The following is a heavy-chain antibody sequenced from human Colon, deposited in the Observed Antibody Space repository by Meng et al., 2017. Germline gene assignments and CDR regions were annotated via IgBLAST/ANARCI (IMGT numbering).Heavy chain of an antibody. J-gene: IGHJ4*02. CDR2: VYYTGSA. D-gene: IGHD1-26*01. V-gene: IGHV4-61*03. Sequence: QVQLQGSGPRLLRPSETLSLTCTLSGGSVSSPSYYWSWIRQTPGKGLEWIGYVYYTGSANYNPSLKSRVTISVDTSKNHFSLNLTSVTAADTAVYYCARGRGSYSSIDFWGQGTLVTVSS. CDR3: ARGRGSYSSIDF. CDR1: GGSVSSPSYY.